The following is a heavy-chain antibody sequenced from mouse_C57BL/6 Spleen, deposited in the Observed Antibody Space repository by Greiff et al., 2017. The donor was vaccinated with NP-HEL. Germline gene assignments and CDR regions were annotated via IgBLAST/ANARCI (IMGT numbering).Heavy chain of an antibody. CDR2: IYPRSGNT. V-gene: IGHV1-81*01. Sequence: VQLQQSGAELARPGASVKLSCKASGYTFTSYGISWVKQRTGQGLEWIGEIYPRSGNTYYNEKFKGKATLTADKSTSTAYMELRRLTSEDSAVYCCAREGDYDGYFDVWGTGTTVTVSS. J-gene: IGHJ1*03. CDR3: AREGDYDGYFDV. CDR1: GYTFTSYG. D-gene: IGHD2-4*01.